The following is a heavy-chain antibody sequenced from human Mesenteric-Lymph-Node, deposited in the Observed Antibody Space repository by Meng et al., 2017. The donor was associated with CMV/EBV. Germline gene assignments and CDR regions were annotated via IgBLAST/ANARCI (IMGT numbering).Heavy chain of an antibody. CDR3: AKASYSGSYFP. J-gene: IGHJ5*02. CDR1: GFTFSSYG. Sequence: GESLKISCAASGFTFSSYGMHWVRQAPGKGLEWVAFIRYDGNNKYYADSVKGRFTISRDNSKNTLYLQMNSLRAEDTAVYYCAKASYSGSYFPWGQETLVTVSS. CDR2: IRYDGNNK. D-gene: IGHD1-26*01. V-gene: IGHV3-30*02.